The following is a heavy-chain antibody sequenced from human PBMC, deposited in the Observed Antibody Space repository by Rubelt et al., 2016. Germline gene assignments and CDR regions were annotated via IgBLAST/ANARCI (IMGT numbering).Heavy chain of an antibody. CDR2: IYYSGST. Sequence: ISSSSYYWGWIRQPPGKGLEWIGSIYYSGSTYYNPSLKSRVTISVDTSKTQFSLKLSSVTAADTAVYYCARASSGSPRFGFDYWGQGTLVTVSS. D-gene: IGHD6-25*01. CDR1: ISSSSYY. J-gene: IGHJ4*02. V-gene: IGHV4-39*07. CDR3: ARASSGSPRFGFDY.